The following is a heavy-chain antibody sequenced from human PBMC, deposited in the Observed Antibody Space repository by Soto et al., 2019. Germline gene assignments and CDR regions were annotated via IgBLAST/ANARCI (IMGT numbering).Heavy chain of an antibody. CDR1: GSMFHSYS. CDR2: IRYNSKYT. D-gene: IGHD2-2*02. CDR3: ATRGIPQTKDY. Sequence: GGSLRPSCEGSGSMFHSYSVYWISRAPGKGLEWVSSIRYNSKYTYYGDSCKGRFTISRDDAKKSVYLQNSSLKADDTAVYYCATRGIPQTKDYWGQGTLVTVSS. J-gene: IGHJ4*02. V-gene: IGHV3-21*01.